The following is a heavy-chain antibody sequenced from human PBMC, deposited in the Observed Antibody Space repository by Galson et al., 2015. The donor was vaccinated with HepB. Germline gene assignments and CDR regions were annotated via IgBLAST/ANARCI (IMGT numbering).Heavy chain of an antibody. J-gene: IGHJ4*02. Sequence: SLRLSCAASGFTFSNYALHWVRQAPGKGLEWVAIISYDGTNKYYADSVKGRFTISRDNSKNTLYLQMNNLRPEDTAVYYCASSLVPAAASDYLGEGTLVTVSS. CDR1: GFTFSNYA. V-gene: IGHV3-30*04. CDR2: ISYDGTNK. D-gene: IGHD2-2*01. CDR3: ASSLVPAAASDY.